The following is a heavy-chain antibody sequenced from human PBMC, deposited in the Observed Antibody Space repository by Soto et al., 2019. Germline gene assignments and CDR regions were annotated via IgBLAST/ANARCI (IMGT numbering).Heavy chain of an antibody. J-gene: IGHJ6*02. CDR1: GFTFSSYG. CDR2: IWYDGSNK. Sequence: GGSLRLSCAASGFTFSSYGMHWVRQAPGKGLEWVAVIWYDGSNKYYADSVKGRFTISRDNSKNTLYLQMNSLRAEDTAVYYCARVSIQIRFLEWVAQPEYYYYGMDVWGQGTTVTVSS. V-gene: IGHV3-33*01. CDR3: ARVSIQIRFLEWVAQPEYYYYGMDV. D-gene: IGHD3-3*01.